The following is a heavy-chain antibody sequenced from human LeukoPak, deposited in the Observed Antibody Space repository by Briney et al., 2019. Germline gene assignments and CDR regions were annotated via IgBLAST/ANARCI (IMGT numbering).Heavy chain of an antibody. D-gene: IGHD3-10*01. CDR2: IYTSGCT. V-gene: IGHV4-61*02. Sequence: PSETLSITCTVSGGSISSGSYYWSWIRQPAGKGLEWIGRIYTSGCTNYNPSLKSRVTISVDTSKNQFSLRLSSVTAADTAVYYCARGGYAFDIWGQGTMVTVSS. J-gene: IGHJ3*02. CDR1: GGSISSGSYY. CDR3: ARGGYAFDI.